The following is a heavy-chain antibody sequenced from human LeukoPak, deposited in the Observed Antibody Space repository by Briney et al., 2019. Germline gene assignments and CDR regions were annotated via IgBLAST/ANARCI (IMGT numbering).Heavy chain of an antibody. Sequence: SETLSLTCAVPGYSISSGYYWGWIGQPPGKGLEWIGSIYHSGSTYYKPSLKSRVTISIDTSKNHFSLKLSSVTAADTAVYYCVQVTPPYYYMDVWGKGTTVTVSS. V-gene: IGHV4-38-2*01. CDR2: IYHSGST. D-gene: IGHD2-21*02. J-gene: IGHJ6*03. CDR3: VQVTPPYYYMDV. CDR1: GYSISSGYY.